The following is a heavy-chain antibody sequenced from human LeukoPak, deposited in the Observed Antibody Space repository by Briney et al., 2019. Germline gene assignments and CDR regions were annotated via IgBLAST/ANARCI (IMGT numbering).Heavy chain of an antibody. CDR3: AREVFIVGGSFDY. CDR2: ISSSSSYI. D-gene: IGHD1-26*01. J-gene: IGHJ4*02. V-gene: IGHV3-21*01. CDR1: GFTFSSYS. Sequence: PGGSLRLSCAASGFTFSSYSMNWVRQAPGKGLEWVSSISSSSSYIYYADSVKGRFTISRDNAKNSLYLQMNSLRAEDTAVYYCAREVFIVGGSFDYWGQGTLVTVSS.